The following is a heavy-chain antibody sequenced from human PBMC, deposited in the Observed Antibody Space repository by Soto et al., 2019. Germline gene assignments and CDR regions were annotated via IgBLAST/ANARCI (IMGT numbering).Heavy chain of an antibody. CDR3: ARSSPVVTAP. Sequence: QVQLQESGPGLVKPSQTLSLTCTVSGGSISSGGYYWGWIRQHPGNGLEWIGYIYYSGGTYYNPSLKSRITISVDTSKNQFSLQLSSVTAADTAVYYCARSSPVVTAPWGQGTLVTVSS. V-gene: IGHV4-31*03. CDR2: IYYSGGT. CDR1: GGSISSGGYY. J-gene: IGHJ5*02. D-gene: IGHD2-21*02.